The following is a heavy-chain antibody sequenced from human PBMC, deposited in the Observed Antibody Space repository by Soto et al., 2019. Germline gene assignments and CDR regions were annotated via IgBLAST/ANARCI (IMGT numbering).Heavy chain of an antibody. CDR1: GFTFSSYA. J-gene: IGHJ4*02. V-gene: IGHV3-23*01. Sequence: EVQLLESGGGLVQPGGSLRLSCAASGFTFSSYAMSWVRQAPGKGLEWVSAISGSGGSTYYADSVKGRFTISRDNSKNTLYLQMNSLRAEDTAVYYCAKDLRPEYVRGSSYDYWGQGTLVTVSS. CDR3: AKDLRPEYVRGSSYDY. CDR2: ISGSGGST. D-gene: IGHD6-6*01.